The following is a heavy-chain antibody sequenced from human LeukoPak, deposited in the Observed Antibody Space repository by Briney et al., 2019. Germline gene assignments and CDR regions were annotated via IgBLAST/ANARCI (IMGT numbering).Heavy chain of an antibody. CDR1: GFTGSGNN. Sequence: GGSLSFSCAASGFTGSGNNLVWDPPAQGKGLEWVSVIYSGGSTYYADSVKGRFTISRDNSKNTLHLQMNSLRAEDTAVYYCARDPPYYDFWSGYHQDYWGQGTLVTVSS. CDR3: ARDPPYYDFWSGYHQDY. V-gene: IGHV3-53*05. J-gene: IGHJ4*02. CDR2: IYSGGST. D-gene: IGHD3-3*01.